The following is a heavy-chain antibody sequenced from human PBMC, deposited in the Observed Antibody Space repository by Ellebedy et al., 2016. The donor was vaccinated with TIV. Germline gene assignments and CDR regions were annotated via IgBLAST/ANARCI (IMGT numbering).Heavy chain of an antibody. CDR3: ARDLYDSSGYSMDD. Sequence: MPSETLSLTCGVSGGSISSNNWWGWVRQPPGKGLEWIGESYHSGNTNYNSSLKSRVTISLDKSESQFSLKLSSVTAADTAVYYCARDLYDSSGYSMDDWGKGTTVTVSS. V-gene: IGHV4-4*02. J-gene: IGHJ6*03. CDR2: SYHSGNT. D-gene: IGHD3-22*01. CDR1: GGSISSNNW.